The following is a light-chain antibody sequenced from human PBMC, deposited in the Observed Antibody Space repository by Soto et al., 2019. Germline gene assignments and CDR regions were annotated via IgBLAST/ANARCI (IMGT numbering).Light chain of an antibody. CDR3: SSYTTSSTYV. CDR1: SSDVGGYNY. V-gene: IGLV2-14*03. CDR2: DVS. Sequence: QSALTQPASWSGSPGQSITISCTGTSSDVGGYNYVSWYQQHPGKAPNLMIYDVSNRPSGVSNRFSGSKSGNTASLTISGLQAEDEADYYCSSYTTSSTYVFGTGT. J-gene: IGLJ1*01.